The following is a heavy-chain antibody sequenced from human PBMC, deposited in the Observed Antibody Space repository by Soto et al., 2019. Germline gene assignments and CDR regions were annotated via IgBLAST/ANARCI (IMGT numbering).Heavy chain of an antibody. V-gene: IGHV3-23*01. CDR3: AKVPPSGYCSSSSCYFWWLDA. CDR2: ISGSGGST. CDR1: GFTFSSYA. J-gene: IGHJ5*02. D-gene: IGHD2-2*01. Sequence: GGSLRLSCAASGFTFSSYAMSWVRQAPGKGLEWVSAISGSGGSTYYADSVKGRFTISRDNSKNTLYLQMNSLRAENRAVYYCAKVPPSGYCSSSSCYFWWLDAWGQGTLVTVSS.